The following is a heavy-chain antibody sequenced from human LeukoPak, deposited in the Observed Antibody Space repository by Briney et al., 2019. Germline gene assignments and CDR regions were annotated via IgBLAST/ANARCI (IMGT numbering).Heavy chain of an antibody. CDR1: GYTLTELS. Sequence: ASVKVSCKVSGYTLTELSMHWVRQAPGKGLEWMGGFDPEDGETIYAQKFQGRVTMTEDTSTDTAYMELSSLRSEDTAVYYCATDRPEYYYDSSGYPTAPFDYWGQGTLVTVSS. J-gene: IGHJ4*02. CDR2: FDPEDGET. CDR3: ATDRPEYYYDSSGYPTAPFDY. V-gene: IGHV1-24*01. D-gene: IGHD3-22*01.